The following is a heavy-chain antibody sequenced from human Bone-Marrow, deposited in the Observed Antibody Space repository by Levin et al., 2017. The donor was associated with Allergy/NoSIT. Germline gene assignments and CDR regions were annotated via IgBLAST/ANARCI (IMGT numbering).Heavy chain of an antibody. V-gene: IGHV3-30*18. CDR2: ISFDGSNR. CDR1: GFNFSRFG. CDR3: AKDTSIAAAATGAEGVFDY. D-gene: IGHD6-13*01. Sequence: LSLTCAASGFNFSRFGMHWVRQAPGKGLEWVAIISFDGSNRHYGDSVKGRFTISRDNSKNTLYLQMDSLRLEDSAVYYCAKDTSIAAAATGAEGVFDYWGQGSLVTVSS. J-gene: IGHJ4*02.